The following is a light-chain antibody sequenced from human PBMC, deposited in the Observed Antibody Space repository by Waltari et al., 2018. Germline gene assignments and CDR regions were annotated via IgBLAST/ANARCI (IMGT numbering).Light chain of an antibody. CDR1: SRDVGNSDW. CDR3: TSYTSSHSLV. J-gene: IGLJ1*01. V-gene: IGLV2-14*03. CDR2: DVS. Sequence: QSALTQPASVSGSPGQSITTSCTGTSRDVGNSDWVSWYQQHPGKAPKVVIFDVSYRPSGVSNRFSGSKSGNTASLTISGLQAEDEADYYCTSYTSSHSLVFGTGTKVTVL.